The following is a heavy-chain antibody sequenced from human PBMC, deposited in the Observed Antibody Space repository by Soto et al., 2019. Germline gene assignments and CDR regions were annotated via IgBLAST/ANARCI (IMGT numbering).Heavy chain of an antibody. D-gene: IGHD1-26*01. CDR3: ARREIQGPIDY. Sequence: QVQLQESGPGLVKPSDTLSLTCAVSGYSISSSNWWCWIRQPPGKGLEWMGYIYYSGTTYYNPSLKSRVTMSVDTSKNQFSLKLTSVTAVDTAVYYCARREIQGPIDYWGQGTLVTISS. CDR1: GYSISSSNW. V-gene: IGHV4-28*01. J-gene: IGHJ4*02. CDR2: IYYSGTT.